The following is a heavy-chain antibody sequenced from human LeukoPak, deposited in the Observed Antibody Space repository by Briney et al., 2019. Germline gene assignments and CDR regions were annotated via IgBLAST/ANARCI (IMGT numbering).Heavy chain of an antibody. Sequence: GGSLRLSCAASGFTFSDYYMSWIRQAPGKGLEWVSYISSSGSTIYYADSVKGRFTISRDNAKNSLYLQMNSLRAEDTAVYYCARESSSWSYYFDYWGQGTLVTVSS. CDR1: GFTFSDYY. V-gene: IGHV3-11*01. CDR3: ARESSSWSYYFDY. J-gene: IGHJ4*02. D-gene: IGHD6-13*01. CDR2: ISSSGSTI.